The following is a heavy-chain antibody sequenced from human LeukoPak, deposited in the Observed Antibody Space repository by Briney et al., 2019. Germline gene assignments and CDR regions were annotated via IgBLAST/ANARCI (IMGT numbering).Heavy chain of an antibody. J-gene: IGHJ3*02. CDR1: GYNFTSYG. V-gene: IGHV1-18*01. D-gene: IGHD5-18*01. Sequence: ASVKVSCKASGYNFTSYGIGWVRQAPRQGLEWMGWITAGNGNTNYAQKVQGRVTMTTDTSTCTAYMELRSLRSDDTAVYFCARDLERGYSYGYNAFDIWGQGTMVTVSS. CDR3: ARDLERGYSYGYNAFDI. CDR2: ITAGNGNT.